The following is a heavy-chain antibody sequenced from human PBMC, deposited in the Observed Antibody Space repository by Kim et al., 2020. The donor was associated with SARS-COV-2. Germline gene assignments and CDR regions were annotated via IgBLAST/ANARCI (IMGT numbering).Heavy chain of an antibody. CDR1: GFTFSSYA. D-gene: IGHD5-18*01. V-gene: IGHV3-30*04. CDR3: ARGVYSYKTRGYYYYGMDV. J-gene: IGHJ6*02. CDR2: ISYDGSNK. Sequence: GGSLRLSCAASGFTFSSYAMHWVRQAPGKGLEWVAVISYDGSNKYHADSVKGRFTISRDNSKDTLYLRMNSLRAEDTAVYYCARGVYSYKTRGYYYYGMDVWGQGTTVTVSS.